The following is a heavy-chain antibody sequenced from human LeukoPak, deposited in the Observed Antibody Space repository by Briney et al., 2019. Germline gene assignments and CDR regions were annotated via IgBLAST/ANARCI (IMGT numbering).Heavy chain of an antibody. CDR3: TTLEGYSYGPDY. CDR2: IKTKTDGETP. J-gene: IGHJ4*02. CDR1: GLTFSNAW. V-gene: IGHV3-15*01. D-gene: IGHD5-18*01. Sequence: GGSLGLSRAASGLTFSNAWMTWVRQAPGKGLEWVGRIKTKTDGETPDYAAPVKGRFTISRDDSRNTLYLQMNSLKTEDTAVYYCTTLEGYSYGPDYWGQGTLVTVSS.